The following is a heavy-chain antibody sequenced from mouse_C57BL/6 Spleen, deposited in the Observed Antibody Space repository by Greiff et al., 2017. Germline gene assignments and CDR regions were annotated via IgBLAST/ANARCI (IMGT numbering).Heavy chain of an antibody. CDR2: ISSGGSYT. CDR3: ASDYGSSYNWDFDV. J-gene: IGHJ1*03. D-gene: IGHD1-1*01. CDR1: GFTFSSSG. Sequence: EVHLVESGGDLVKPGGSLKLSCAASGFTFSSSGMSWVRQTPDKRLEWVATISSGGSYTYYPDSVKGRFTISRDNAKNTLYLQMSSLKSEDTAMYYCASDYGSSYNWDFDVWGTGTTVTVSS. V-gene: IGHV5-6*01.